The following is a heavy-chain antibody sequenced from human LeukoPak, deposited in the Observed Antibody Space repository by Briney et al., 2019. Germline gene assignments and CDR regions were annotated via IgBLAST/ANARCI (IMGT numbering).Heavy chain of an antibody. CDR3: AREVGARAY. CDR1: GFTFSSYS. V-gene: IGHV3-48*01. Sequence: GGSLRLSCAASGFTFSSYSMNWVRQAPGKGLEWVSSISTSSSTIYYADSVKGRFTISRDNAKNSLYLQMNSLRAEDTAVYYCAREVGARAYWGQGTLVTVSS. D-gene: IGHD1-26*01. CDR2: ISTSSSTI. J-gene: IGHJ4*02.